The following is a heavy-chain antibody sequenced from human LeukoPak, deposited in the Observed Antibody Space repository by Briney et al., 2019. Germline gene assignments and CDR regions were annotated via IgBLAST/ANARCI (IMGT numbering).Heavy chain of an antibody. CDR1: GESFSGYS. CDR3: ARHLRTSDCSGGSCYLYYYGMDV. D-gene: IGHD2-15*01. Sequence: SETLSLTCVVYGESFSGYSWSWIRQPPGKGLEWIGEINQRRNTNYNPSLKSRVTISIDTSKNQFSLKLSSVTAADTAVYYCARHLRTSDCSGGSCYLYYYGMDVWGQGTTVTVSS. J-gene: IGHJ6*02. V-gene: IGHV4-34*01. CDR2: INQRRNT.